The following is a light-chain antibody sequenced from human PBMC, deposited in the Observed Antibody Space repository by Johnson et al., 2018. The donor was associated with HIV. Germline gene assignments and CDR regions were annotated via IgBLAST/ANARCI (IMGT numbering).Light chain of an antibody. J-gene: IGLJ1*01. CDR2: ENN. Sequence: QSALTQPPSVSAAPGQKVTISCSGSSSNIGNNYVSWYQQLPGTAPKLLMYENNKRPSGIPDRFSGSKSGTSATLDITGLQTGDEADYYCGTWDNSLRAGVFGTGTDVTVL. CDR1: SSNIGNNY. CDR3: GTWDNSLRAGV. V-gene: IGLV1-51*02.